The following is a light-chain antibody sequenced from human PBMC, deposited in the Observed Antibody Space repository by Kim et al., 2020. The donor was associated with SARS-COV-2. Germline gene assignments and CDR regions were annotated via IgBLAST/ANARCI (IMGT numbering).Light chain of an antibody. V-gene: IGKV1-39*01. CDR1: QNIRSN. CDR3: QQSYSIPWT. J-gene: IGKJ1*01. CDR2: TAS. Sequence: ASVGDRVTITCRARQNIRSNLNWYQQKPGEAPKLLIYTASSLQSGVPSRFSGSGSGTDFTLTISSLQPEDFATYYCQQSYSIPWTFGQGTKVDIK.